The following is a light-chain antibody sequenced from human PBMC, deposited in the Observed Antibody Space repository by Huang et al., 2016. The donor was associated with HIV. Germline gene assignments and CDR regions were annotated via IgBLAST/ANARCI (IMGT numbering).Light chain of an antibody. J-gene: IGKJ2*01. CDR1: QGISNS. CDR3: QQYHSTPRT. Sequence: DIQMTQSPSSLSASVGDRVTIPCRASQGISNSLAWYQQKPGKAPKLLFYGSSRLQSGVPSRFSGSGSGTDYTLTINTLQPEDFATYYCQQYHSTPRTFGQGTKLEIK. CDR2: GSS. V-gene: IGKV1-NL1*01.